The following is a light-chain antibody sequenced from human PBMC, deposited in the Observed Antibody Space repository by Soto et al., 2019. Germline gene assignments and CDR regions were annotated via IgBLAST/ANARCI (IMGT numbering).Light chain of an antibody. CDR1: QGIRKD. Sequence: DIQMTQSPSSLSASVGDTVIITCRASQGIRKDLGWYQQKVGEAPRRLIFGAAALQSGVPPRFSGSGSGTDFTLTISSLQPEDFATYYCQHLHTYPYTFGQGTKLEIK. J-gene: IGKJ2*01. CDR2: GAA. V-gene: IGKV1-17*01. CDR3: QHLHTYPYT.